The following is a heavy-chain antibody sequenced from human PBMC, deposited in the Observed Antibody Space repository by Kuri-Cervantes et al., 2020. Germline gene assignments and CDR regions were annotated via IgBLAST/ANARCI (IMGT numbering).Heavy chain of an antibody. CDR3: AKDGSYSNNLADFDY. D-gene: IGHD4-11*01. CDR2: ISYDGSNK. J-gene: IGHJ4*02. CDR1: GFTFSSYA. V-gene: IGHV3-30*09. Sequence: GESLKISCAASGFTFSSYAMHWVRQAPGKGLEWVAVISYDGSNKYYADYVKGRFAISRDNSKNTLYLQMNSLRAEDTAVYYCAKDGSYSNNLADFDYWGQGTLVTVSS.